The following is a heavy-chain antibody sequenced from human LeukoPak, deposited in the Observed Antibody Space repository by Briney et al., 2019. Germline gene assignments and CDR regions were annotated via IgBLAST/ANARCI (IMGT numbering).Heavy chain of an antibody. D-gene: IGHD3-22*01. CDR3: ARASSGYYPRGYYYYMDV. J-gene: IGHJ6*03. CDR2: INDRGST. CDR1: GGSLSIYY. Sequence: SETLSLTCAVSGGSLSIYYWSWLRQSPGKGLEWIAFINDRGSTNYIPSLMSRATISMDTSKSQVSLKLGSVTAADTAVYYCARASSGYYPRGYYYYMDVWGKGTTVTVSS. V-gene: IGHV4-59*12.